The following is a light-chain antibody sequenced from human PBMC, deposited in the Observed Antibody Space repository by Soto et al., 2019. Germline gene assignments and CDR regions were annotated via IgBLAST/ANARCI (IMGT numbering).Light chain of an antibody. CDR2: AAV. Sequence: AIQMTQSPSSLSASVGDRVTITCRASQGIRNDLEWLQQKTAKSAKLLVYAAVNLPRGVQARFNVSGSDTDFTLTINSLQPADFATYYFLQKYFYPFPFGPGTKVDIK. CDR1: QGIRND. J-gene: IGKJ3*01. CDR3: LQKYFYPFP. V-gene: IGKV1-6*01.